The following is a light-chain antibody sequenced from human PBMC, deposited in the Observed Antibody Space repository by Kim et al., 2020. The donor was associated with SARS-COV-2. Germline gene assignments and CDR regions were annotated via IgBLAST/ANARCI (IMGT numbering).Light chain of an antibody. Sequence: GHSDTVPCTGTSSDVGGYTYVSWYQQHPGKAPKLMIYEVSKRPSGVPDRFSGSKSGNTASLTVSGLQAEDEADYYCSSYAGSNNQVFGTGTKVTVL. CDR3: SSYAGSNNQV. CDR1: SSDVGGYTY. V-gene: IGLV2-8*01. J-gene: IGLJ1*01. CDR2: EVS.